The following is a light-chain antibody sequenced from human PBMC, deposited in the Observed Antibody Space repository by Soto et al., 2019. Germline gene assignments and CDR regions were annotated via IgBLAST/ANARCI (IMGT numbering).Light chain of an antibody. Sequence: VLTQSPATLSLSPGERATLSCRASQSVGSYLAWYQQKPGPPPRLLIYAASNTATGLPARFSGSASATDFTLTISRLAPEDFAVYYCQQYDNWPWTFGQGTKVDIK. CDR2: AAS. CDR1: QSVGSY. J-gene: IGKJ1*01. CDR3: QQYDNWPWT. V-gene: IGKV3-11*01.